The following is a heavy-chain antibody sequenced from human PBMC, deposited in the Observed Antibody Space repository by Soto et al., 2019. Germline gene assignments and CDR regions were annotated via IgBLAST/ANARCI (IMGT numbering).Heavy chain of an antibody. CDR2: INPNSGGT. J-gene: IGHJ6*02. V-gene: IGHV1-2*04. CDR3: ARERNVVGADYGMDV. Sequence: ASVKVSCKASGYTFTGYYMRWVRQTPGQGLEWMGWINPNSGGTNYAQKFQGWVTMTRDTSISTAYMELSRLRSDDTAVYYCARERNVVGADYGMDVWGQGTTVTVSS. CDR1: GYTFTGYY. D-gene: IGHD1-26*01.